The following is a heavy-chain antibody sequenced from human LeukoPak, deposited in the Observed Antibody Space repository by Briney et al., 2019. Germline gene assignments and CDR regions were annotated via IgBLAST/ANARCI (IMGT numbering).Heavy chain of an antibody. CDR2: ISSSGSTI. CDR3: ARAIEWELLTAFDY. D-gene: IGHD1-26*01. V-gene: IGHV3-48*03. CDR1: GFTSSSYE. Sequence: GGSLRLSCAASGFTSSSYEMNWVRQAPGKGLEWVSYISSSGSTIYYADSVKGRFTISRDNAKNSLYLQMNSLRAEDTAVYYCARAIEWELLTAFDYWGQGTLVTVSS. J-gene: IGHJ4*02.